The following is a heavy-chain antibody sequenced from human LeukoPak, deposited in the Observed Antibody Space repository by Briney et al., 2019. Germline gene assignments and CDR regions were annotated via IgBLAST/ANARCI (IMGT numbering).Heavy chain of an antibody. CDR3: AKRVPYSSSSVYFDY. CDR1: GFTFSTYG. Sequence: GGSLRLSCTASGFTFSTYGMNWVGRAPGRGLEGVSSFSDDGRNTYYTDSVKGRFTVSRDNSKNTLYLQMNSLRDEDTAVYYCAKRVPYSSSSVYFDYWGQGILVTVSS. V-gene: IGHV3-23*01. D-gene: IGHD6-6*01. J-gene: IGHJ4*02. CDR2: FSDDGRNT.